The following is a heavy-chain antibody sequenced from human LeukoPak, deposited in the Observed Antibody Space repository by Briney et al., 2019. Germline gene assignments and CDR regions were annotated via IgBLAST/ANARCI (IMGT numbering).Heavy chain of an antibody. CDR2: ISYSGST. Sequence: SETLSLPCTVSGGSISSYYWSWIRQPPGKGLEWIGYISYSGSTDYNPSLKSRVSISVDTSKSQFSLKLSSVTAADTALYYCARDLTGRSWFDPWGQGTLVTVSS. D-gene: IGHD1-1*01. V-gene: IGHV4-59*01. CDR1: GGSISSYY. J-gene: IGHJ5*02. CDR3: ARDLTGRSWFDP.